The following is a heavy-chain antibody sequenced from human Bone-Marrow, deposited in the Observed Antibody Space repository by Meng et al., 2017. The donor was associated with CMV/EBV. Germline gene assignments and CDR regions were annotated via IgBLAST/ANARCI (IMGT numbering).Heavy chain of an antibody. V-gene: IGHV1-24*01. D-gene: IGHD3-22*01. CDR3: ATGVMGRGYYKGLRGNFDY. CDR1: GYTLTELS. CDR2: FDPEDGET. Sequence: ASVKVSCKVSGYTLTELSMHWVRQAPGKGLEWMGGFDPEDGETIYAQKFQGRVTMTEDTSTDTAYMELSSLRSEDTAVYYCATGVMGRGYYKGLRGNFDYWGQGTLVTVSS. J-gene: IGHJ4*02.